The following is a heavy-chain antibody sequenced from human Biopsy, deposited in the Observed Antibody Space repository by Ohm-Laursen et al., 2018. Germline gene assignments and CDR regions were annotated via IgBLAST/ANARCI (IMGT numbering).Heavy chain of an antibody. CDR2: IYSGGNT. CDR3: ARGRRTSGWPYFAN. D-gene: IGHD6-19*01. Sequence: SDTLSLTCTVSGDSLSSGPDNWSWIRQPPGQGLEYIGFIYSGGNTNYNPSLQNRVTMSVDTSKNQFSLKLSSVIAADTAVYYCARGRRTSGWPYFANWGQGALVIVSP. CDR1: GDSLSSGPDN. V-gene: IGHV4-61*01. J-gene: IGHJ4*02.